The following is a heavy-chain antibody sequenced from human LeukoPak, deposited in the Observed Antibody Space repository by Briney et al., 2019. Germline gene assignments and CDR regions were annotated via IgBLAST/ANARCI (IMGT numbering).Heavy chain of an antibody. CDR2: ISYDGSNK. D-gene: IGHD3-22*01. Sequence: GGSLRLSCAASGFTFSSYAMHWVRQAPGKGLEWVAVISYDGSNKYYADSVKGRFTISRDNSKNTLYLQMNSLRAEDTAVYYCASQLYYDPFGWGQGTLVTVSS. V-gene: IGHV3-30-3*01. CDR3: ASQLYYDPFG. J-gene: IGHJ4*02. CDR1: GFTFSSYA.